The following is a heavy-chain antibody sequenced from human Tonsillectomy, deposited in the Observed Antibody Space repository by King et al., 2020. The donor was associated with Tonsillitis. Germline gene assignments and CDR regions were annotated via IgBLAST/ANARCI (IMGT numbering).Heavy chain of an antibody. D-gene: IGHD3-22*01. CDR2: IYSGGSST. Sequence: VQLVESGGGLVQPGGSLRPSCAASGFTFSSYAMSWVRQAPGKGLEWVSLIYSGGSSTYYADSVKGRFTLSRDNPKNTLYLHMNSLRAEDTAVYYCANGRWHHSNGYYYNHWGQGTLVTVSP. CDR1: GFTFSSYA. J-gene: IGHJ5*02. CDR3: ANGRWHHSNGYYYNH. V-gene: IGHV3-23*03.